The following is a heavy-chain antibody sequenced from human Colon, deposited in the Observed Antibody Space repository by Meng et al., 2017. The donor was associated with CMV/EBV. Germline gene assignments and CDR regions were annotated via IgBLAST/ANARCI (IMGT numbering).Heavy chain of an antibody. CDR1: GGPVNSGSYY. J-gene: IGHJ4*02. V-gene: IGHV4-61*01. Sequence: GSLRLSCTVSGGPVNSGSYYWSWIRQPPGKGLEWIGHVFYIGNTNYNPSLKSRVSMSIDTSKNQFSLRLSSVTAADTALYYCAKAIDFDSWGQGTLVTVSS. CDR3: AKAIDFDS. CDR2: VFYIGNT.